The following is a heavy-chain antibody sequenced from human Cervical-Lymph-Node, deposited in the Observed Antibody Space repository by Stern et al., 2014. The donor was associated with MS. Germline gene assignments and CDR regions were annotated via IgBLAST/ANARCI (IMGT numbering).Heavy chain of an antibody. CDR1: GFTFSDYY. V-gene: IGHV3-11*01. Sequence: VQLVESGGGLVKPGGSLRLSCAASGFTFSDYYITWIRQAPGKGLEWVSYISYSGSDIYYADSVKGRFTISRDNAKNSLYLQMNSLRADDTAVYYCAAGYCRSTSCHYGMDVWGQGTTVTVSA. J-gene: IGHJ6*01. CDR3: AAGYCRSTSCHYGMDV. D-gene: IGHD2-2*01. CDR2: ISYSGSDI.